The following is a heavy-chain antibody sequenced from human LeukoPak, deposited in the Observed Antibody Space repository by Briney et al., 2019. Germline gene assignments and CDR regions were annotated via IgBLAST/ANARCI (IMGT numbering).Heavy chain of an antibody. CDR3: AREGGFYRPLDY. D-gene: IGHD6-25*01. V-gene: IGHV4-4*02. CDR1: GGSVSSTNW. Sequence: SETLSLTCGVSGGSVSSTNWWTWIRQPPGKGLEWIGEAHLDGRTNFNPSLKSRLTMSVDLSENHVSLKLTSVTAADTAVYYCAREGGFYRPLDYSGQGTLVTVSS. CDR2: AHLDGRT. J-gene: IGHJ4*02.